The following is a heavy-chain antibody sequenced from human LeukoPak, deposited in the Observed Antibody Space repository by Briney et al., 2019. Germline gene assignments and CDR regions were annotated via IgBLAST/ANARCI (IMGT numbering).Heavy chain of an antibody. V-gene: IGHV1-69*13. D-gene: IGHD3-10*01. CDR3: ARGSSNLLWFGEFPHFDC. CDR1: GYTFTSYW. J-gene: IGHJ4*02. CDR2: IIPIFGTA. Sequence: GASVKVSCKASGYTFTSYWIQWVRQAPGQGLEWMGGIIPIFGTANCAQKFQGRVTITADESTSTAYMELSSLRSEDTAVYYCARGSSNLLWFGEFPHFDCWGQGTLVTVSS.